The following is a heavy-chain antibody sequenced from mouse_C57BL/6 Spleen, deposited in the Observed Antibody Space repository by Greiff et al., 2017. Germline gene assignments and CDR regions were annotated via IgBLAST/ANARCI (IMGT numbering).Heavy chain of an antibody. Sequence: EVQLQQSGPGLVKPSQSLSLTCSVTGYSITSGYYWNWIRQFPENKLEWMGYISYDGSNNYNPSLKNRISITRDTSKNQFFLKLNSVTTEDTATYYCARRKGYDYEGWYFDVWGTGTTVTVSS. D-gene: IGHD2-4*01. CDR3: ARRKGYDYEGWYFDV. CDR1: GYSITSGYY. V-gene: IGHV3-6*01. CDR2: ISYDGSN. J-gene: IGHJ1*03.